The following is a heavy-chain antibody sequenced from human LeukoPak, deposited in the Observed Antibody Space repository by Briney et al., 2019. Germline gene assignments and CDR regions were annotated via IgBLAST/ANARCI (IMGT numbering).Heavy chain of an antibody. D-gene: IGHD3-9*01. Sequence: GGSLRLSCTASGFTFGDYAMSWFRQAPGKGLEWVGFIRSKAYGGTTEYAASVKGRFTISRDDSKSIAYLQMNSLKTEDTAVYYCTRDLESLILTGYRPHSNDYWGQGTLVTVSS. CDR1: GFTFGDYA. CDR2: IRSKAYGGTT. CDR3: TRDLESLILTGYRPHSNDY. J-gene: IGHJ4*02. V-gene: IGHV3-49*03.